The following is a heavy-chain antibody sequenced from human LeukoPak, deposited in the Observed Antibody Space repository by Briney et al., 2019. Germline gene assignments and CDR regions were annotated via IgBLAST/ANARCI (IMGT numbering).Heavy chain of an antibody. V-gene: IGHV1-18*01. CDR1: GYTFTSYG. CDR2: IGPHNSAT. CDR3: ARDSDWNVDY. J-gene: IGHJ4*02. D-gene: IGHD1-1*01. Sequence: ASVKVSCKASGYTFTSYGITWIRQAPGQGLEWLGWIGPHNSATEYAQNLQDRVSMTTDTSTNTAYIEVRSLKSDDTAVYYCARDSDWNVDYWGQGTLVTVSS.